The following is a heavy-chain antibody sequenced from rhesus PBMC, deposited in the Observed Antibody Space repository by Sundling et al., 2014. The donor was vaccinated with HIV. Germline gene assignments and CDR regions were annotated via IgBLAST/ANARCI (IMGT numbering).Heavy chain of an antibody. J-gene: IGHJ4*01. CDR1: GGSISSGNW. CDR3: ARVKSGSYSLRFDY. CDR2: IYGSGGNT. D-gene: IGHD3-16*01. V-gene: IGHV4-93*01. Sequence: QVQLQESGPGLVKPSETLSLTCAVSGGSISSGNWWTWIRQSPGKGLEWMGAIYGSGGNTEYNPSFKSRGTISKDTSKNQFSLKLSSVTAADTAVYYCARVKSGSYSLRFDYWGQGVLVTVSS.